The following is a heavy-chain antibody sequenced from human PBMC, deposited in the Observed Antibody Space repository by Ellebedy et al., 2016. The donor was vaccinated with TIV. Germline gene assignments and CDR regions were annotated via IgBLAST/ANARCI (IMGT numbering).Heavy chain of an antibody. V-gene: IGHV3-53*01. CDR1: GSSNY. J-gene: IGHJ2*01. Sequence: GESLKISCATSGSSNYMSWVRQAPGRGLEWVSAIYSGGSTYYADSVKGRFTTSRDNSKNTLYLQMNSLRAEDTAVYYCAGRALASWFFDLWGRGTLVTVSS. CDR2: IYSGGST. CDR3: AGRALASWFFDL.